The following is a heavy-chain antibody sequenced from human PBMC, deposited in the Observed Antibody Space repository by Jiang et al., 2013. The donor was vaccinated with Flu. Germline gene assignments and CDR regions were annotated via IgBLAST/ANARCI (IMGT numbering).Heavy chain of an antibody. CDR1: GGSISSYY. Sequence: GPGLVKPSETLSLTCTVSGGSISSYYWSWIRQPPGKGLEWIGYIYYSGSTNYNPSLKSRVTISVDTSKNQFSLKLSSVTAADTAVYYCARDPGPYYYDSRDYYYYGMDVWGQGTTVT. J-gene: IGHJ6*02. V-gene: IGHV4-59*01. CDR3: ARDPGPYYYDSRDYYYYGMDV. CDR2: IYYSGST. D-gene: IGHD3-22*01.